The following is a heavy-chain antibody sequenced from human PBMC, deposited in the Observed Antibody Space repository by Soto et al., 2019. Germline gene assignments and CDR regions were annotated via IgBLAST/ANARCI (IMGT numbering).Heavy chain of an antibody. CDR2: NFHTGNT. V-gene: IGHV4-4*02. CDR1: GGSIPSSYW. D-gene: IGHD3-22*01. J-gene: IGHJ4*02. Sequence: QGHLQESGPGLVKPSGTLSLTCAVSGGSIPSSYWWSWVRQPPGKGREGVGENFHTGNTKYNPSLKSRVSVSVKKSKNQFSLTLSSVTEADTAVYYCVTRGGYYDSGAYYDWGQGTQVTVSS. CDR3: VTRGGYYDSGAYYD.